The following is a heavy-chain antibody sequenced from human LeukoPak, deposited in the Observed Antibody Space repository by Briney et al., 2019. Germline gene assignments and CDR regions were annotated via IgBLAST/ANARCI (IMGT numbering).Heavy chain of an antibody. Sequence: PGGSLRLSCAASGFTFSSYGMHWVRQAPGKGLEWVAVISYDGSNKYYADPVKGRFTISRDNSKNTLYLQMNSLRAEDTAVYYCAKDLMAYDSSGFDYWGQGTLVTVSS. CDR3: AKDLMAYDSSGFDY. CDR2: ISYDGSNK. CDR1: GFTFSSYG. V-gene: IGHV3-30*18. D-gene: IGHD3-22*01. J-gene: IGHJ4*02.